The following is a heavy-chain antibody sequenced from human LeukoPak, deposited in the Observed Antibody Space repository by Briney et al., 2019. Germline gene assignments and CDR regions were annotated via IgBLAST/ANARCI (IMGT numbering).Heavy chain of an antibody. CDR1: GGTFSSYA. CDR3: ARPKFRRGSYFAFDI. D-gene: IGHD1-26*01. J-gene: IGHJ3*02. Sequence: GASVKVSCKASGGTFSSYAISWVRQAPGQGLEWMGGIIPIFGTANYAQKFQGRVTMTRNTSISTAYMELSSLRSEDTAVYYCARPKFRRGSYFAFDIWGQGTMVTVSS. CDR2: IIPIFGTA. V-gene: IGHV1-69*05.